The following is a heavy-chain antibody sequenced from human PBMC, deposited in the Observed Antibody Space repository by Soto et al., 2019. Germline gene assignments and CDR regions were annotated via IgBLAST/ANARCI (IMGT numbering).Heavy chain of an antibody. V-gene: IGHV4-34*01. CDR3: ARVMDTAMVTSSEIDY. CDR1: GGSFSGYY. CDR2: INHSGST. Sequence: SETLSLTCAVYGGSFSGYYWSWIRQPPGKGLEWIGEINHSGSTNYNPSLKSRVTISVDTSKNQFSLKLSSVTAADTAVYYCARVMDTAMVTSSEIDYWGQGTLVTVSS. J-gene: IGHJ4*02. D-gene: IGHD5-18*01.